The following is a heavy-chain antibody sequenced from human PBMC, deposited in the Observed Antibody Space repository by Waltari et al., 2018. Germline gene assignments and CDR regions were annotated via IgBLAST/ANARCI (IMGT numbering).Heavy chain of an antibody. CDR1: GGTFSTYA. CDR2: IIPILCTA. D-gene: IGHD6-13*01. J-gene: IGHJ4*02. CDR3: ARERRWAAAGFDY. V-gene: IGHV1-69*15. Sequence: QVQLVQSGAEVKKPGSSVKVACTASGGTFSTYATSGVPPAPGQGLERMGSIIPILCTANYAQKVQRRVTITADESTSTAYMELSSLRSEDTAVYYCARERRWAAAGFDYWGQGTLVTVSS.